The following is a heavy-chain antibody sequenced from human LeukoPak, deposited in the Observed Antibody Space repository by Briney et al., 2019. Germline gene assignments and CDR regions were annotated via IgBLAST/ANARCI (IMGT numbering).Heavy chain of an antibody. D-gene: IGHD6-19*01. V-gene: IGHV4-59*08. CDR1: DGSISSYY. Sequence: SETLSLTCTVSDGSISSYYWSWIRQPPGKGLEWIGYIYYSGSTNCNPSLKSRVSISVDTSKNQFSLKLTSVTAADTAVYYCARGSNSGHYYYYGMDVWGQGTTVTVPS. J-gene: IGHJ6*02. CDR2: IYYSGST. CDR3: ARGSNSGHYYYYGMDV.